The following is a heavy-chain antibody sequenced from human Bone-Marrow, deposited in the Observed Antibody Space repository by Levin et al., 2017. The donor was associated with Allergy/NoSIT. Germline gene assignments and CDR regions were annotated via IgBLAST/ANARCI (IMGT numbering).Heavy chain of an antibody. CDR3: ARDSGPPPPAGGPFYYGMDV. CDR2: ISYDGSNK. D-gene: IGHD3-10*01. Sequence: GESLKISCAASGFTFSSYAMHWVRQAPGKGLEWVAVISYDGSNKYYADSVKGRFTISRDNSKNTLYLQMNSLRAEDTAVYYCARDSGPPPPAGGPFYYGMDVWGQGTTVTVSS. CDR1: GFTFSSYA. J-gene: IGHJ6*02. V-gene: IGHV3-30*04.